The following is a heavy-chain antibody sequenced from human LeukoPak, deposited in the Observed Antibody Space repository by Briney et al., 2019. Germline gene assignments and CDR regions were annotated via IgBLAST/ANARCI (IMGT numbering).Heavy chain of an antibody. J-gene: IGHJ6*02. V-gene: IGHV3-66*01. CDR3: ARYMAYYYSMDV. Sequence: GGSLRLSCAASGFAVSSNYMSWVRQAPGKGLEWVSVIYSNGATHYAVSVEGRFTISRDNSKNTLNLQMNSLRAEDTAVYYCARYMAYYYSMDVWGQGTTVTVSS. D-gene: IGHD5-24*01. CDR1: GFAVSSNY. CDR2: IYSNGAT.